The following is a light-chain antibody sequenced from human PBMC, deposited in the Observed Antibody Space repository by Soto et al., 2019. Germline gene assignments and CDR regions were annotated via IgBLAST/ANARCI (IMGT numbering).Light chain of an antibody. Sequence: DIPMTQSPSTPSASVGDRVTITCLASQSISSWLAWYQQKPGKAPKLLIFDASSLESGTPSRFSGRRSGTQFTLTIDGLQPDDFATYFCQQYDNYKPLTFGGGTKVDI. CDR1: QSISSW. CDR3: QQYDNYKPLT. CDR2: DAS. J-gene: IGKJ4*01. V-gene: IGKV1-5*01.